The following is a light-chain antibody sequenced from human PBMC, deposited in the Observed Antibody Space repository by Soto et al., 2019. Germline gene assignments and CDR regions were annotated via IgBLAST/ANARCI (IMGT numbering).Light chain of an antibody. Sequence: QSALTKPASVSGSPGQSITISCTGTSSDIGAYNYVSWYQQYPGKAPKLMIYEVSNWPSGVSNRFSGSKSGNTASLTISGLQAEDEADYSCSSYTSSNTWVFGGGTKLTVL. CDR1: SSDIGAYNY. J-gene: IGLJ3*02. CDR3: SSYTSSNTWV. CDR2: EVS. V-gene: IGLV2-14*01.